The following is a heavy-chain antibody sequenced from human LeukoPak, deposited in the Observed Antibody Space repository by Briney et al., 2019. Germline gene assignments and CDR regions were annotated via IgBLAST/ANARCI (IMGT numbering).Heavy chain of an antibody. D-gene: IGHD1-26*01. CDR1: GFTFSSYS. CDR2: ISSSSSYI. V-gene: IGHV3-21*01. CDR3: ARGVRGSLFFDY. J-gene: IGHJ4*02. Sequence: GGSLRLSCAASGFTFSSYSMNWVRQAPGKGLEWVSSISSSSSYIYYADSVKGRFTISRDNAKNSLYLQMNSLRAEDTAVYYCARGVRGSLFFDYWGQGTLVTVSS.